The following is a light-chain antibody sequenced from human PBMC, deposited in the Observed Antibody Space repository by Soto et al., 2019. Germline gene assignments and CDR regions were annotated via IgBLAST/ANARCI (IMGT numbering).Light chain of an antibody. CDR2: KAS. CDR1: QSISSW. CDR3: QQYNSYPL. J-gene: IGKJ2*01. Sequence: DIQMTQSPSTLSASVGDRVTITCRASQSISSWLAWYQQKPGKAPKLLIYKASSLESGVPSRFSGSGSGTEFTLTISSLQPDDFATYYCQQYNSYPLFGQGTKLDI. V-gene: IGKV1-5*03.